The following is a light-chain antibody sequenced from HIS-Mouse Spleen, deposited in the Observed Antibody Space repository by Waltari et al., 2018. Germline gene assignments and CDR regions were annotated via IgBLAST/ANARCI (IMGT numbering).Light chain of an antibody. CDR3: KQHSNWWT. CDR1: QSVSSY. V-gene: IGKV3-11*01. CDR2: DAS. J-gene: IGKJ3*01. Sequence: EIVLTQSPATLSLSTGERATLSCSASQSVSSYLDWYQQKPGQAPRLLIYDASNRDTGTPARFSGSGSGTDFTLTISSLEPEYFAVYYCKQHSNWWTFGPGTKVDIK.